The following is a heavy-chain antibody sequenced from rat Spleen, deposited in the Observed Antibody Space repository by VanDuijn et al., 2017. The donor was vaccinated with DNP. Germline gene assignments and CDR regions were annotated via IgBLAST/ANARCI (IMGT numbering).Heavy chain of an antibody. D-gene: IGHD4-1*01. CDR3: ARLGASTYAMDA. J-gene: IGHJ4*01. Sequence: EVQLQESGPGLVKPSQSLSLTCSVTGYSITSSYRWNWIRKFPGNKLEWMGYINSAGSTNYNPSLKSRGSITRDTSKNQFFLQVNSVTTEDTATYYCARLGASTYAMDAWGQGTSVTVSS. CDR1: GYSITSSYR. CDR2: INSAGST. V-gene: IGHV3-3*01.